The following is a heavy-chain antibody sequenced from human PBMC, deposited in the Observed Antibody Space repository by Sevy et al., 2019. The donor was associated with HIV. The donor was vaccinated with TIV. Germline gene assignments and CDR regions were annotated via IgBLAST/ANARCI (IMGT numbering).Heavy chain of an antibody. D-gene: IGHD1-26*01. CDR3: AGENAWGRGYS. J-gene: IGHJ4*02. CDR2: IYDNGHI. V-gene: IGHV4-59*11. Sequence: SETLSLTCTVSGVSITSLYLNWIRQPPGKGLEWIANIYDNGHINYNPSLKSRVTLSLDTSKNQFSLRLSSVTADDTAMYYCAGENAWGRGYSWGQGTLVTVSS. CDR1: GVSITSLY.